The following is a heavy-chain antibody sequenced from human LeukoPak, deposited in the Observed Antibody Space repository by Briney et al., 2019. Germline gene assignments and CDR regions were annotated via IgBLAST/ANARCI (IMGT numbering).Heavy chain of an antibody. J-gene: IGHJ5*02. Sequence: GSSVKVSCKASGGTFSSYAISWVRQAPGQGLEWMGGIIPIFGTANYAQKFQGRVTITTDESTSTAYMELSSLRSEDTAVYYCASRVTDYYDSSGYYDWFDPWGQGTLVTVSS. CDR2: IIPIFGTA. CDR1: GGTFSSYA. CDR3: ASRVTDYYDSSGYYDWFDP. V-gene: IGHV1-69*05. D-gene: IGHD3-22*01.